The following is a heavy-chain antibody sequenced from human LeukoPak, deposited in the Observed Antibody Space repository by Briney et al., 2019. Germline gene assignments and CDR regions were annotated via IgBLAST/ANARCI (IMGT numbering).Heavy chain of an antibody. Sequence: GGSLRLSCAASGNYWMHWVRQAPGKGLVWVSHINSDGSWTSYADSVKGRFTISKDNAKNTVYLQMNNLRAEDTAKYYCAQQLGYCSGGSCYFTSWGQGTLVTVSS. V-gene: IGHV3-74*01. J-gene: IGHJ5*02. CDR1: GNYW. CDR2: INSDGSWT. D-gene: IGHD2-15*01. CDR3: AQQLGYCSGGSCYFTS.